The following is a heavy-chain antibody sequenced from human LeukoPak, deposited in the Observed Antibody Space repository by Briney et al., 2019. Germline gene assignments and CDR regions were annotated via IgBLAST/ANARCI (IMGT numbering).Heavy chain of an antibody. V-gene: IGHV1-69*05. CDR2: IIPIFGTA. CDR3: ARDSFGATLALDY. J-gene: IGHJ4*02. D-gene: IGHD3-10*01. CDR1: GGTFSSYA. Sequence: ASVKVSCKASGGTFSSYAISWVRQAPGQGLEWMGRIIPIFGTANYAQKFQGRVTITTDESTSTAYMELSSLRSEDTAVYYCARDSFGATLALDYWGQGTLVTVSS.